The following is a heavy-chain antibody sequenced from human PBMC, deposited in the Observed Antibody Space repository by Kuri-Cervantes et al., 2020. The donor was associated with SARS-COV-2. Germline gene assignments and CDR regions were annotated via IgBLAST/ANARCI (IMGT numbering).Heavy chain of an antibody. CDR2: INHSGST. V-gene: IGHV4-34*01. CDR1: GGSFSGYY. Sequence: SETLSLTCAVYGGSFSGYYWSWIRQPPGKGLEWIGEINHSGSTNYNPSLKSRVTISVDTSKNRFSLKLSSVTAADTAVYYCARKRTTVTTFWFDPWGQGTLVTVSS. CDR3: ARKRTTVTTFWFDP. J-gene: IGHJ5*02. D-gene: IGHD4-17*01.